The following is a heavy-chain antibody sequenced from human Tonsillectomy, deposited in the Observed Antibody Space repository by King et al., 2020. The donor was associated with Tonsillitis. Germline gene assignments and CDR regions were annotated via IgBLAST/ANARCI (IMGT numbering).Heavy chain of an antibody. CDR3: ARGDYYDTSGFADY. CDR1: GFTFSYYS. V-gene: IGHV3-21*01. J-gene: IGHJ4*02. D-gene: IGHD3-22*01. Sequence: VQLVESGGGLVKPGGSLRLSYAASGFTFSYYSMNWVRQAPGKGLEWVSSISSSSTDIYYADSVKGRFTISRDNAKNSLYLQMNSLRAEDTSVYYCARGDYYDTSGFADYWGQGTLVTVSS. CDR2: ISSSSTDI.